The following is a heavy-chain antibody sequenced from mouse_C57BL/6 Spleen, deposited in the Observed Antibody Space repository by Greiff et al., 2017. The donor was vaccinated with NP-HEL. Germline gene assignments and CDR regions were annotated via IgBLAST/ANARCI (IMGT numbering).Heavy chain of an antibody. J-gene: IGHJ2*01. V-gene: IGHV5-16*01. Sequence: EVQLVESEGGLVQPGSSMKLSCTASGFTFSDYYMAWVRQVPEKGLEWVANINYDGSSTYYLDSLKSRFIISRDNAKNILYLQMSSLKSEDTATYYCARTSYGKSYFDYWGQGTTLTVSS. CDR2: INYDGSST. CDR3: ARTSYGKSYFDY. CDR1: GFTFSDYY. D-gene: IGHD2-1*01.